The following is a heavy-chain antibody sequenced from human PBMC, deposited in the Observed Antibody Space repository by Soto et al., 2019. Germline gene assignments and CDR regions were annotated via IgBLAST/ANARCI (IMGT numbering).Heavy chain of an antibody. CDR2: ISTFNGNT. CDR1: GYTFITYG. D-gene: IGHD3-10*01. V-gene: IGHV1-18*01. J-gene: IGHJ4*02. CDR3: ARGGENLDY. Sequence: QVQLVQSGVEVKKPGASVKVSCKASGYTFITYGLSWVRQAPGQGLEWMGWISTFNGNTNYAQKFQGRVTMTTDTATSTAYMELRSVGSDDTAVYYCARGGENLDYWGQGALVTVSS.